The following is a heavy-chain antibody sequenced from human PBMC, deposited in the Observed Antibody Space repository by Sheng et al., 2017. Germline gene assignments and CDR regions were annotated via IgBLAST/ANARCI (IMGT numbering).Heavy chain of an antibody. D-gene: IGHD2-21*02. Sequence: QVQLVQSGAEVKKPGASVKVSCKASGYTFTGYYMHWVRQAPGQGLEWMGWINPNSGGTNYAQKFQGRVTMTRDTSISTAYMELSRLRSDDTAVYYCARDGGVVVTAIGDAFDIWGQGTMVTVSS. CDR1: GYTFTGYY. CDR3: ARDGGVVVTAIGDAFDI. V-gene: IGHV1-2*02. J-gene: IGHJ3*02. CDR2: INPNSGGT.